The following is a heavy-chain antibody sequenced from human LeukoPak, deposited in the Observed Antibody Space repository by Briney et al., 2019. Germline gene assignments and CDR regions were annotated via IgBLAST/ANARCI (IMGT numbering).Heavy chain of an antibody. V-gene: IGHV1-18*01. D-gene: IGHD3-3*01. J-gene: IGHJ4*02. CDR1: GYTFTSYG. Sequence: ASVKVSCKASGYTFTSYGISWVRQAPGQGLEWMGWISAYNGNTHYAQKLQGRVTMTTDTSTSTAYMELRSLRSDDTAVYYCARVPYYDFWSGPSLETRDPIDYWGQGTLVTVSS. CDR2: ISAYNGNT. CDR3: ARVPYYDFWSGPSLETRDPIDY.